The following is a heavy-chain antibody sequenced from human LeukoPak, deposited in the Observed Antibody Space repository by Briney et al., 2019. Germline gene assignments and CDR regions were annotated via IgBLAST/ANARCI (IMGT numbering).Heavy chain of an antibody. V-gene: IGHV4-34*01. CDR3: ARGRVEQWLVANYYYYYMDV. Sequence: SETLSLTCAVYGGSFSGYYWSWIRQPPGKGLELIGEINHSGSTNYNPSLKSRVTISVDTSKNQFSLKLSSVTAADTAVYYCARGRVEQWLVANYYYYYMDVWGKGTTVTVSS. J-gene: IGHJ6*03. CDR1: GGSFSGYY. CDR2: INHSGST. D-gene: IGHD6-19*01.